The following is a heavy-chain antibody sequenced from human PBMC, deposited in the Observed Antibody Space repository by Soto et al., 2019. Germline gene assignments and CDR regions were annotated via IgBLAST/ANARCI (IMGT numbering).Heavy chain of an antibody. CDR3: ARDLAAADY. V-gene: IGHV1-46*01. CDR1: GYTFTSYY. Sequence: ASVKVSCKASGYTFTSYYMHWVRQASGQGLEWMGIINPSGGSTGYAQKFQGRVTMTRDTSTSTVYLELSSLRSDDTAVDYCARDLAAADYWGQGTLVTVYS. J-gene: IGHJ4*02. D-gene: IGHD6-13*01. CDR2: INPSGGST.